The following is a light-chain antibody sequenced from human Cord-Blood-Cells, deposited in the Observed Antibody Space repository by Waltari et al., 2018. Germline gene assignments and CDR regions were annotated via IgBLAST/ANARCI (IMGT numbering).Light chain of an antibody. J-gene: IGLJ3*02. Sequence: LTQPASVSGSPGQSITISCTGTSSDVGGYNSVSWYQQHPGKAPKLMIYDVSNRPSGVSNRFSGSKSGNTASLTISGLQAEDEADYYCSSYTSSSTLFGGGTKLTVL. CDR2: DVS. CDR1: SSDVGGYNS. V-gene: IGLV2-14*01. CDR3: SSYTSSSTL.